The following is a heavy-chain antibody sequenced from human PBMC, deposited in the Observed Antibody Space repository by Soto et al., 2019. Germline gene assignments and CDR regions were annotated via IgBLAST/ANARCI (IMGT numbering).Heavy chain of an antibody. CDR2: IYYSGST. V-gene: IGHV4-31*03. CDR1: GGSISSGCYY. D-gene: IGHD4-17*01. CDR3: ARLDGYGDSGFDY. J-gene: IGHJ4*02. Sequence: PSETLSLTCTVSGGSISSGCYYWSWIRQHPGKGMEWIGYIYYSGSTYYNPSLKSRVTISVDTSKNQFSLKLSSVTAADTAVYYCARLDGYGDSGFDYWGQGTLVTVSS.